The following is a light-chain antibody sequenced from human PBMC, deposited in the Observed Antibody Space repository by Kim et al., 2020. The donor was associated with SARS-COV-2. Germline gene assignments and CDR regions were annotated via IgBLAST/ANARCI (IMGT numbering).Light chain of an antibody. Sequence: GQNVTTSCSGSTSTIGDNAISWYQQLPGTTPKLLIYDTSKRPSGIPDRFSGSKSGTSANLGITGLQTGDEDDYYCATWDGGLRAGVFGGGTQLTVL. CDR2: DTS. V-gene: IGLV1-51*01. CDR3: ATWDGGLRAGV. J-gene: IGLJ3*02. CDR1: TSTIGDNA.